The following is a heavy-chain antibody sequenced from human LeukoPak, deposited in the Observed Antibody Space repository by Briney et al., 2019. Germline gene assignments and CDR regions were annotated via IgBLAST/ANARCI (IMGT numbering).Heavy chain of an antibody. CDR2: IYSGGST. Sequence: GGSLRLSCAASGFTFSSNYMSWVRQAPGKGLEWVSVIYSGGSTYYADSVKGRFTISRDNSKNTLYLQMNSLRAEDTAVYYCARVLAAAGYFDYWGQGTLVTVSS. D-gene: IGHD6-13*01. J-gene: IGHJ4*02. CDR1: GFTFSSNY. V-gene: IGHV3-53*01. CDR3: ARVLAAAGYFDY.